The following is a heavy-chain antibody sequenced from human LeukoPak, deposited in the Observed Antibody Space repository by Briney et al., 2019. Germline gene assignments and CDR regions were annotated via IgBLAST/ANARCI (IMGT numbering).Heavy chain of an antibody. CDR1: GFTFSSYS. CDR2: ISSSSSTI. CDR3: ARARGYSGYDYGY. V-gene: IGHV3-48*04. J-gene: IGHJ4*02. D-gene: IGHD5-12*01. Sequence: GGSLRLSCAASGFTFSSYSMNWVRQAPGKGLEWVSYISSSSSTIYYADSVKGRFTISRDNAKNSLYLQMNSLRAEDTAVYYCARARGYSGYDYGYWGQGTLVTVSS.